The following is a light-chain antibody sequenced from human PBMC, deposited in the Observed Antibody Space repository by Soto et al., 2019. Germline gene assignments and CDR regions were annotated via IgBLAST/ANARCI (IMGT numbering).Light chain of an antibody. CDR2: LSS. CDR1: QSLLHSNGYTY. J-gene: IGKJ1*01. V-gene: IGKV2-28*01. CDR3: MQTLLTWT. Sequence: DIVMTQSPLSLPVTPGEPASISCRSSQSLLHSNGYTYLDWYLQRPGQSPQLLIYLSSYRASGVPDRFSGSGSGTDFTLKISRVEAGDVGVYYCMQTLLTWTFGQGTKVDIK.